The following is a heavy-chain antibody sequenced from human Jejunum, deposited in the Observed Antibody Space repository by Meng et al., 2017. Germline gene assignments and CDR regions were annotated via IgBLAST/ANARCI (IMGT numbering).Heavy chain of an antibody. CDR3: ARDDSGWHGARDY. J-gene: IGHJ4*02. V-gene: IGHV3-74*01. Sequence: GESLKISCAASGFSFSTYWMHWVRQVPGKGLVWVSRINGDGVTTNYADSVKGRFTISRDNAKSTLYLQMNSLRAEDTGVYYCARDDSGWHGARDYWGQGTLVTVSS. CDR2: INGDGVTT. D-gene: IGHD5-12*01. CDR1: GFSFSTYW.